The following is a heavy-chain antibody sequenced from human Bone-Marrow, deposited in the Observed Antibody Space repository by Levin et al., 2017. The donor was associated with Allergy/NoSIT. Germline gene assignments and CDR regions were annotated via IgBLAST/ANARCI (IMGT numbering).Heavy chain of an antibody. V-gene: IGHV3-23*01. D-gene: IGHD2-15*01. J-gene: IGHJ4*02. CDR1: GFTFRRYA. Sequence: AGGSLRLSCAASGFTFRRYAMSWVRQAPGKGLEWVSGISGSAGSTYYADSVKGRFTISRDDSKNTLYLQLNSLRAEDTAVYYCVNYNASGPLYYFDNWGQGTLVTVSS. CDR2: ISGSAGST. CDR3: VNYNASGPLYYFDN.